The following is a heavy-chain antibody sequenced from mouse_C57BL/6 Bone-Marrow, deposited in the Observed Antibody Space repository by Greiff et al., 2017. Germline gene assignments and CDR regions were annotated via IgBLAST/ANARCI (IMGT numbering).Heavy chain of an antibody. CDR2: IYPGSGNT. D-gene: IGHD2-4*01. CDR1: GYTFTDYY. V-gene: IGHV1-76*01. CDR3: ARRGYYDYDERVYYYAMDY. Sequence: QVQLQQSGAELVRPGASVKLSCKASGYTFTDYYINWVKQRPGQGHEWIARIYPGSGNTYYNEKFKGKATLTAEKSSSTAYMQLSSLTSEDSAVYCCARRGYYDYDERVYYYAMDYWGQGTSVTVSS. J-gene: IGHJ4*01.